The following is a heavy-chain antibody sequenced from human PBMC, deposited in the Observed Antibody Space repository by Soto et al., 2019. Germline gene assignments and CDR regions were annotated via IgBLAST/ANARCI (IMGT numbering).Heavy chain of an antibody. D-gene: IGHD6-13*01. CDR2: NSAYNGNT. CDR3: ASFSIAATDPYGMDV. CDR1: GDTFTSYG. V-gene: IGHV1-18*01. Sequence: VQLVQSGAEVKKPGASGKVSCKASGDTFTSYGISWVRQAPGQGLEWMGWNSAYNGNTNYAQKLQGRVTMTTDTSTSTAYMELRSLRSDDTAVYYCASFSIAATDPYGMDVWGQWTTVTVSS. J-gene: IGHJ6*02.